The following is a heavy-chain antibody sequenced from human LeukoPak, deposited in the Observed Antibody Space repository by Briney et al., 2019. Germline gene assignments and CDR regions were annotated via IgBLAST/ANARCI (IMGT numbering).Heavy chain of an antibody. CDR3: ARERPGGYFYYGMGV. Sequence: GGSLRLSCAASGFTFIIYGMNWVRQAPGKGLEWVSSMSSSSSSIYYADSVKGRFTISRDNAKNSPYLQMNSLRAEDTAVYFCARERPGGYFYYGMGVWGLGTTVTVSS. V-gene: IGHV3-21*01. J-gene: IGHJ6*02. CDR1: GFTFIIYG. CDR2: MSSSSSSI. D-gene: IGHD3-16*01.